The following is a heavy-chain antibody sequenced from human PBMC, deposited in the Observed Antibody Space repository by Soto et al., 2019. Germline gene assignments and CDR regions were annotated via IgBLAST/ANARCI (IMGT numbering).Heavy chain of an antibody. CDR3: ARPDFWSGTDAFDI. D-gene: IGHD3-3*01. CDR2: ISSSSSTI. CDR1: GFTFSSYS. V-gene: IGHV3-48*01. Sequence: GGSLRLSCAASGFTFSSYSMNWVRQAPGKGLEWVSYISSSSSTIYYADSVKGRFTISRDNAKNSLYLQMNSLRAEDTAVYYYARPDFWSGTDAFDIWGQGTMVTVSS. J-gene: IGHJ3*02.